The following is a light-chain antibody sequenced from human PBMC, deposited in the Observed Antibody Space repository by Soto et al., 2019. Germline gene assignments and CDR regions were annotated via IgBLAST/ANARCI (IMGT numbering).Light chain of an antibody. CDR2: QVS. J-gene: IGLJ3*02. CDR1: SSDVGSYNR. Sequence: QSVLTQPASVSGSPGQSVTISCTGTSSDVGSYNRVSWYQQPPGTAPKLMICQVSNRPSGVPDRFSGSKSGNTASLTISGLQAEDEADYYCSSYTSSGTWVFGGGTQLTVL. V-gene: IGLV2-18*02. CDR3: SSYTSSGTWV.